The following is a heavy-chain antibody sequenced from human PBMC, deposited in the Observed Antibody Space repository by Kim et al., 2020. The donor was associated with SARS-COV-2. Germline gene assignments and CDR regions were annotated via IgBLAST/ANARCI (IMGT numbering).Heavy chain of an antibody. J-gene: IGHJ4*02. CDR3: ARESSYGYKGRVDY. Sequence: GLEWMGGITPIFGTANYPQKFQGRVTVTADESTSTAYRELSSLRSEDTAVYYCARESSYGYKGRVDYWGQGTLVTVSS. V-gene: IGHV1-69*01. CDR2: ITPIFGTA. D-gene: IGHD5-18*01.